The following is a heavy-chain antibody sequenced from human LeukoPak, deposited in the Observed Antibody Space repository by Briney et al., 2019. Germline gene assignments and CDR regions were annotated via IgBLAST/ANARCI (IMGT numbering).Heavy chain of an antibody. V-gene: IGHV3-74*01. CDR3: ARDPGYESWSPFWGGMDV. CDR2: ITRDGSST. D-gene: IGHD3-16*01. CDR1: GFACSRSW. J-gene: IGHJ6*04. Sequence: VFLRFSCAFSGFACSRSWMHRVRQAPGKGLVWVSRITRDGSSTTYADSVKGRFTTSRDNAKNTLYLQMDSLRDDDTAVYYCARDPGYESWSPFWGGMDVWGNGTTVIVSS.